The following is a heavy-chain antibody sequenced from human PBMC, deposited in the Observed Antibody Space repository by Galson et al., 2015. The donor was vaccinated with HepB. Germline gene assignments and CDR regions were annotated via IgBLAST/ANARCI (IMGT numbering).Heavy chain of an antibody. Sequence: SLRLSCAASGFTFYNYGMHWVRQAPGKGLEWVAFIRNDGSNKFYADSVKGRFTISRDNSENTLYLQMNSLRVGDTAVYYCAKDLLLGDWYFDLWGRGTLVTVSS. CDR1: GFTFYNYG. V-gene: IGHV3-30*02. J-gene: IGHJ2*01. CDR2: IRNDGSNK. CDR3: AKDLLLGDWYFDL.